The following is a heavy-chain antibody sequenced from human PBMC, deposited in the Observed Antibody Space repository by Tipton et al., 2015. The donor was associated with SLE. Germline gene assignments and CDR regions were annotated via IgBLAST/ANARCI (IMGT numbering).Heavy chain of an antibody. CDR2: ISYDGSNK. Sequence: LSLTCAASGFTFSTYTMHWVRQAPGKGLEWVTVISYDGSNKYYADSVKGRFTISRDNSKNTLYLQMNSLRIDDTAVYYCAAELVDAFDIWGQGTMVTVSS. V-gene: IGHV3-30*04. CDR1: GFTFSTYT. D-gene: IGHD6-13*01. CDR3: AAELVDAFDI. J-gene: IGHJ3*02.